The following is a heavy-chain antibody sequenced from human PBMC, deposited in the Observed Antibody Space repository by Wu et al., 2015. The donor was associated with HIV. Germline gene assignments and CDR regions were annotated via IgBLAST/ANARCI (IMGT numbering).Heavy chain of an antibody. J-gene: IGHJ6*03. V-gene: IGHV1-46*03. CDR1: GYTFTSHY. CDR3: ARGECSSTSCYTGIRWDYYYYMDV. CDR2: INPSGGGT. Sequence: VQLVQSGAWRWRKASGPSVKVSCKASGYTFTSHYIHWVRQAPGQGLEWMGIINPSGGGTRYTQNFQGRLIMTRDTSTSTVYMELSSLRSEDTAVYYCARGECSSTSCYTGIRWDYYYYMDVWGKGTTVTVSS. D-gene: IGHD2-2*02.